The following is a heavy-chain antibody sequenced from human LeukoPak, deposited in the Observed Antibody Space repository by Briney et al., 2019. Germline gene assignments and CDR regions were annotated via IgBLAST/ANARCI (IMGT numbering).Heavy chain of an antibody. V-gene: IGHV3-48*03. Sequence: GGSLRLSCAASGFTFSSYEMNWVRQAPGKGLEWVSYISTTGSSIYYADSVKGRFTISRDNVKNLLYLQMNSLRAEDTAVYYCARDPASYYDILTGYQEGGYFDYWGQGTLVTVSS. CDR3: ARDPASYYDILTGYQEGGYFDY. CDR1: GFTFSSYE. J-gene: IGHJ4*02. CDR2: ISTTGSSI. D-gene: IGHD3-9*01.